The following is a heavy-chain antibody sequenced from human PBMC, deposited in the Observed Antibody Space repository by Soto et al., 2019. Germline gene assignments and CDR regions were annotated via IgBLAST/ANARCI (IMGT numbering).Heavy chain of an antibody. V-gene: IGHV3-23*01. J-gene: IGHJ6*03. CDR1: GFTFSSYA. CDR3: SKASLDPHYYLAG. CDR2: ISGSGGST. Sequence: GGSLRLSCAASGFTFSSYAMSWFRQAPGKGLEWVSAISGSGGSTYYADSVKGRFTISRDNSKNTLYLQMNSLRAEDTAVYYWSKASLDPHYYLAGPAQRTTVPVAS.